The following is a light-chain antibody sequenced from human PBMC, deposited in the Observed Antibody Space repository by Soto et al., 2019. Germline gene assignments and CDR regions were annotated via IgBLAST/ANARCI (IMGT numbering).Light chain of an antibody. CDR1: QSVRNNN. CDR2: GAS. CDR3: QQYNTYST. J-gene: IGKJ5*01. Sequence: EIVLTQSPGTLSLSPGERATLSCRASQSVRNNNLNWYQQKAGQAPRLLIYGASTRATGIPARFSGSGSGTEFTLTISSLQPDDFATYYCQQYNTYSTFGQGTRLEIK. V-gene: IGKV3-15*01.